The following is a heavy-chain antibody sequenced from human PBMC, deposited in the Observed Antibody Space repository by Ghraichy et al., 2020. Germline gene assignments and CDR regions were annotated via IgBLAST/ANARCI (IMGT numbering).Heavy chain of an antibody. CDR3: ASQPGYRGSYWYFDL. CDR1: GASISAYY. V-gene: IGHV4-59*05. Sequence: SETLSLTCTVSGASISAYYWGWVRQPPGKGLEWIGSVYYSSYYNRSLHSRVSISVDSSKNQLSMTLTSVTAADTATYYCASQPGYRGSYWYFDLWGRGTVVT. D-gene: IGHD3-16*02. J-gene: IGHJ2*01. CDR2: VYYSS.